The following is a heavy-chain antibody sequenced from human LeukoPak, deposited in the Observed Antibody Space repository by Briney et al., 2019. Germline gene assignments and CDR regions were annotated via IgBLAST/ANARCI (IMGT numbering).Heavy chain of an antibody. J-gene: IGHJ4*02. D-gene: IGHD5-18*01. CDR2: IYTSGST. V-gene: IGHV4-61*02. Sequence: PSETLSLTCTVSGDSISSGSYYWSWIRQPAGKGLEWIGRIYTSGSTYYNPSLKSRITISVGTSRNQFSLKLTSVTAADTAVYYCAREGRIQLLYALDYWGQGTLVTVSS. CDR3: AREGRIQLLYALDY. CDR1: GDSISSGSYY.